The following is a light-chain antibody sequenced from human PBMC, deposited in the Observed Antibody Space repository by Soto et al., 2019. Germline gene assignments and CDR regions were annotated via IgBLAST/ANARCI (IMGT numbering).Light chain of an antibody. CDR2: KAS. CDR1: QTISSW. CDR3: QHYDSYSEA. V-gene: IGKV1-5*03. J-gene: IGKJ1*01. Sequence: DIQMTQTPSPLSGSVGDRVTITCRASQTISSWLAWYQQKPRKAPKLLIYKASTLKSGFPSRFSGSGSGTEFTLTISSLQPDVFAAYYCQHYDSYSEAFGQGTKVELK.